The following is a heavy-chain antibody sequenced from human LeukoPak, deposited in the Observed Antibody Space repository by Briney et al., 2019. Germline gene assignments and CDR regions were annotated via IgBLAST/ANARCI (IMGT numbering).Heavy chain of an antibody. J-gene: IGHJ5*02. Sequence: GASVKVSCKASGYTFTGYYMHWVRQAPGQGLEWMGWISAYNGNTNYAQKLQGRVTMTTDTSTSTAYMELRSLRSDDTAVYYCARVEPGGESRFDPWGQGTLVTVSS. D-gene: IGHD2-8*02. CDR1: GYTFTGYY. V-gene: IGHV1-18*04. CDR3: ARVEPGGESRFDP. CDR2: ISAYNGNT.